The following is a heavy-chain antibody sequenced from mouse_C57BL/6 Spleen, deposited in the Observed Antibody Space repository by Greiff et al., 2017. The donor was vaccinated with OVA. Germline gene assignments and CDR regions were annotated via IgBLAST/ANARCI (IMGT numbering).Heavy chain of an antibody. CDR1: GYSITSGYY. J-gene: IGHJ1*03. CDR3: ARDVPYYGNWGYFDV. Sequence: EVQLVESGPGLVKPSQSLSLTCSVTGYSITSGYYWYWIRQFPGNQLEWMGYISYDGSNNYNPSLKNRISITRDTSKNQFFLKLNSVTTEDTATYYCARDVPYYGNWGYFDVWGTGTTVTVSS. V-gene: IGHV3-6*01. CDR2: ISYDGSN. D-gene: IGHD2-10*01.